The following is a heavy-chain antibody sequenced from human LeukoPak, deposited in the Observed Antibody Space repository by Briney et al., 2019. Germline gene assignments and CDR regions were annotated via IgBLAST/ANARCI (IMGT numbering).Heavy chain of an antibody. CDR2: INSDGSST. CDR3: ARYSYGPEIDY. CDR1: GFTFSSYW. V-gene: IGHV3-74*01. D-gene: IGHD5-18*01. J-gene: IGHJ4*02. Sequence: PGGSLRLSCAASGFTFSSYWMHWVRQAPGKGLVWVSRINSDGSSTSYADSVKGRFTISRDNAKNTLYLQMNSLRAEDTAVYYCARYSYGPEIDYWGQGTLVTVSS.